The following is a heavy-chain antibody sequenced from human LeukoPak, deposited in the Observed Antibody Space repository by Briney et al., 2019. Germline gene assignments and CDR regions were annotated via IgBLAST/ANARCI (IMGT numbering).Heavy chain of an antibody. J-gene: IGHJ6*02. CDR1: GYTFTGYY. D-gene: IGHD2-2*01. Sequence: ASVKVSCKASGYTFTGYYMHWVRHAPGQGLEWMGWINPNSGGTNYAQKFQGRVTMTRDTSISTAYMELSRLRSDDTAVYYCARDSPSIVVVPAAMGEDYYYYYGMDVWGQGTTVTISS. V-gene: IGHV1-2*02. CDR2: INPNSGGT. CDR3: ARDSPSIVVVPAAMGEDYYYYYGMDV.